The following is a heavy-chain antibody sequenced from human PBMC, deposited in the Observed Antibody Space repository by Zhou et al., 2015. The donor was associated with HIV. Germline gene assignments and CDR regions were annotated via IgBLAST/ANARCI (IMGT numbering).Heavy chain of an antibody. V-gene: IGHV1-18*01. CDR1: GGTFSSYA. CDR2: ISAYNGNT. CDR3: ARAPYYYGSGSWPY. J-gene: IGHJ4*02. D-gene: IGHD3-10*01. Sequence: QVQLVQSGAEVKKPGSSVKVSCKASGGTFSSYAISWVRQAPGQGLEWMGWISAYNGNTNYAQKLQGRVTMTTDTSTSTAYMELRSLRSDDTAVYYCARAPYYYGSGSWPYWGQGTLVTVSS.